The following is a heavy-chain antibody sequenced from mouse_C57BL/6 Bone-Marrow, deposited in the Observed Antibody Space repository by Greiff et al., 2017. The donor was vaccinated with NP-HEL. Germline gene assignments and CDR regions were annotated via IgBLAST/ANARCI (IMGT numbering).Heavy chain of an antibody. CDR2: IYPRDGST. Sequence: QVHVKQSGPELVKPGASVKLSCKASGYTFTSYDINWVKQRPGQGLEWIGWIYPRDGSTKYNEKFKGKATLTVDTSSSTAYMELHSLTSEDSAVYFCARWELPWGLWYFDVWGTGTTVTVSS. D-gene: IGHD4-1*01. V-gene: IGHV1-85*01. CDR1: GYTFTSYD. CDR3: ARWELPWGLWYFDV. J-gene: IGHJ1*03.